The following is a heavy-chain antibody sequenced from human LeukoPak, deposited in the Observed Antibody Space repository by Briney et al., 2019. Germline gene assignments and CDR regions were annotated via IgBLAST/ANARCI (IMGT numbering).Heavy chain of an antibody. D-gene: IGHD1-26*01. Sequence: PSETLSLTCTVSGGSISSYYWSWIRQPPGKGLEWIGYTYYSGSATYNPSLKSRVTLSVDTSKKQLSLKLSSVTAADTAVYYCARHQDVGAIAFDYWGQGTLVTVSS. J-gene: IGHJ4*02. CDR3: ARHQDVGAIAFDY. CDR2: TYYSGSA. V-gene: IGHV4-59*08. CDR1: GGSISSYY.